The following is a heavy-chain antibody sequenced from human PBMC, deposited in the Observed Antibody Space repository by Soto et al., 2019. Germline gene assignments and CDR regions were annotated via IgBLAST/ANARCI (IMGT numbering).Heavy chain of an antibody. CDR1: GYTFTSYG. D-gene: IGHD3-3*01. J-gene: IGHJ6*03. CDR3: ARDRVPGYDFWSGYYYYYYMDV. V-gene: IGHV1-18*01. CDR2: ISAYNGNT. Sequence: QVQLVQSGAEVKKPGASVKVSCKASGYTFTSYGISWVRQAPGQGLEWMGWISAYNGNTNYAQKLQGRGTMTTDTSTSTAYMELRSLRSDDTAVYYCARDRVPGYDFWSGYYYYYYMDVWGKGTTVTVSS.